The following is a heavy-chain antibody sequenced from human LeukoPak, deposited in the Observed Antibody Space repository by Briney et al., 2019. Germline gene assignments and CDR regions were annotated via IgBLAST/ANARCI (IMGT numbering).Heavy chain of an antibody. Sequence: GGSLRLSCAASGFTFSSYAMSWVRLAPGKGLEWVSAISGSGGSTYYADSVKGRFTISRDNSKNTLYLQMNSLRAEDTAVYYCAKEGYSSSWSYNWFDPWGQGTLVTVSS. CDR1: GFTFSSYA. J-gene: IGHJ5*02. CDR3: AKEGYSSSWSYNWFDP. D-gene: IGHD6-13*01. V-gene: IGHV3-23*01. CDR2: ISGSGGST.